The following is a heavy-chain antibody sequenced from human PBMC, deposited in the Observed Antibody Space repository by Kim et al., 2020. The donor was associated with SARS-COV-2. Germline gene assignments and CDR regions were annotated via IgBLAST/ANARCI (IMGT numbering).Heavy chain of an antibody. D-gene: IGHD6-13*01. J-gene: IGHJ4*02. V-gene: IGHV5-51*01. CDR3: ARRMAAAVDY. CDR2: IYPDDSDT. Sequence: GESLKISCKGPGYRFNSHWIGWVRQMPGKGLEWMGIIYPDDSDTRYSPSFQGQVTISADKSLNTAYLHWSSLKAADSAMYYCARRMAAAVDYWGQGTLVSVSS. CDR1: GYRFNSHW.